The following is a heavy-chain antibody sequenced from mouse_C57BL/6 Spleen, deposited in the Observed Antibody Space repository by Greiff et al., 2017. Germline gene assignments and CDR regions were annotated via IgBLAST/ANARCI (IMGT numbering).Heavy chain of an antibody. D-gene: IGHD2-4*01. CDR3: ARCGIYYDYDRAWFAY. V-gene: IGHV1-55*01. Sequence: VQLQQPGSELVKPGASVKMSCKASGYTFTSYWITWVKQRPGQGLEWIGDIYPGSGSTNYNEKFKSKATLTVDTSSSTAYMQLSSLTSEDSAVYYCARCGIYYDYDRAWFAYWGQGTLVTVSA. CDR2: IYPGSGST. CDR1: GYTFTSYW. J-gene: IGHJ3*01.